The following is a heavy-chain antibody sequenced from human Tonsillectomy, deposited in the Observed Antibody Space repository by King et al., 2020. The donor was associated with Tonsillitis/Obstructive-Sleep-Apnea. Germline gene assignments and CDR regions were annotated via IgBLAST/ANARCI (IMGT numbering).Heavy chain of an antibody. D-gene: IGHD3-22*01. J-gene: IGHJ4*02. CDR2: INHSGST. CDR1: GGSFSGYY. CDR3: ARTYYYHSSVYCDY. V-gene: IGHV4-34*01. Sequence: HVQLQQWGAGLLKPSETLSLTCVVSGGSFSGYYWTWIRQPPGKGLDWIGEINHSGSTNYNPSLKSRVTISVDTSKNQFSLKLNSVTAADTAVYYCARTYYYHSSVYCDYWGEGTLVTVSS.